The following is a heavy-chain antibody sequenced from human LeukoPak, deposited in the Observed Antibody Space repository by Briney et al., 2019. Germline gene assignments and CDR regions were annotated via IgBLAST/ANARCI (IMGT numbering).Heavy chain of an antibody. CDR1: GYTFTSYG. Sequence: GESLKVSCKASGYTFTSYGISWVRQAPGQGLEWMGWISAYNGNTNYAQKLQGRVTMTTDTSTSTAYMELRSLRSDDTAVYYCARDLLPAAAGTCWFDPWGQGTLVTVSS. D-gene: IGHD6-13*01. CDR3: ARDLLPAAAGTCWFDP. V-gene: IGHV1-18*01. CDR2: ISAYNGNT. J-gene: IGHJ5*02.